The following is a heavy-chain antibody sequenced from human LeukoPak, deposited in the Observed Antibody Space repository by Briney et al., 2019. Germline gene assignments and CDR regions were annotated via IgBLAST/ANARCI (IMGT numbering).Heavy chain of an antibody. CDR3: ARDEEWLVDY. D-gene: IGHD6-19*01. V-gene: IGHV3-48*04. CDR1: GFTFSSYN. J-gene: IGHJ4*02. CDR2: ISSSSSTI. Sequence: GGSLRLSCAASGFTFSSYNMNWVRQAPGKGLEWVSYISSSSSTIYYADSVKGRFTISRDNAKNSLYLQMNSLRAEDTAVYYCARDEEWLVDYWGQGTLVTVSS.